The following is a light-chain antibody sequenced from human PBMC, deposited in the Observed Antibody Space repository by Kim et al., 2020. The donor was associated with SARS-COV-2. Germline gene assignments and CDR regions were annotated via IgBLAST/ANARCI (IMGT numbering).Light chain of an antibody. CDR1: QSVGSSY. CDR2: GAS. J-gene: IGKJ2*01. Sequence: LYPGERATLPCRASQSVGSSYLAWYQQKPGQAPRLLIYGASSRATGIPDRFSGSGSGTDFTLTISRLEPEDFAVYYCQQYGSSSYTFGQGTKLEI. V-gene: IGKV3-20*01. CDR3: QQYGSSSYT.